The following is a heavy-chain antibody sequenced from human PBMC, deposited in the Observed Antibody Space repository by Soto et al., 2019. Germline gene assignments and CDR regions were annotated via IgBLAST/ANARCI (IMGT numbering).Heavy chain of an antibody. D-gene: IGHD2-2*01. CDR1: AFTFSTYW. J-gene: IGHJ4*02. V-gene: IGHV3-7*01. CDR3: VRGCGRSSCPYYFDC. CDR2: IKQDGSEK. Sequence: EVQLVESGGGLVQPGGSLRLSCAASAFTFSTYWMSWLRQAPGKGLEWGATIKQDGSEKYHVNSVKGRFTMSRDNAKRSLYMEMNSLRAEDTTVYHCVRGCGRSSCPYYFDCSGQGSLVTVSS.